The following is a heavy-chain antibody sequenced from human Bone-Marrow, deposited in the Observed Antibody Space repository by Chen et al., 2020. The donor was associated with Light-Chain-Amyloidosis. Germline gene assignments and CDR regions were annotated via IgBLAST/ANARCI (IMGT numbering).Heavy chain of an antibody. J-gene: IGHJ4*02. CDR1: GFTFSSYA. V-gene: IGHV3-23*01. CDR2: ISGSGGST. Sequence: EVQLLESGGGLVQPGGSLRLSCAASGFTFSSYAMSWVRQAPGKGLEWVSAISGSGGSTYYADSVKGRFTISRDNYKNTLYLQMNSLRAEDTAVYYCAKGQITIFGVVIEGYYFDYWGQGTLVTVSS. D-gene: IGHD3-3*01. CDR3: AKGQITIFGVVIEGYYFDY.